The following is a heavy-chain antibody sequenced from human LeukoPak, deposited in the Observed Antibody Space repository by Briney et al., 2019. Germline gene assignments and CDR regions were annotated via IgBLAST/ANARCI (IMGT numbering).Heavy chain of an antibody. Sequence: SVKVSCKASGGTFSSYAISWVRQAPGQGLEWMGGIIPIFGTATYAQKFQGRVTITADKSTSTAYMELSSLRSEDTAVYYCAINYDILTGYTAGEDYWGQGTLVTVSS. CDR3: AINYDILTGYTAGEDY. V-gene: IGHV1-69*06. D-gene: IGHD3-9*01. J-gene: IGHJ4*02. CDR2: IIPIFGTA. CDR1: GGTFSSYA.